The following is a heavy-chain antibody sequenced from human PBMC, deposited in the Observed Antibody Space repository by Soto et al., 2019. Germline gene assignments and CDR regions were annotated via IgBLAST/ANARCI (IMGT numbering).Heavy chain of an antibody. CDR1: GFTLSSYT. Sequence: QVNLVESGGGVVQPGRSLRLSCAASGFTLSSYTMHWVRQAPGKGLEWVAVISYDGSNEHYGDSVKGRFIISRDNSKNTLHLQMNSLKVEDTAVYYCARGKHFVAVTASPAFGYWGQGTLVTVSS. CDR3: ARGKHFVAVTASPAFGY. V-gene: IGHV3-30-3*01. J-gene: IGHJ4*02. CDR2: ISYDGSNE. D-gene: IGHD2-21*02.